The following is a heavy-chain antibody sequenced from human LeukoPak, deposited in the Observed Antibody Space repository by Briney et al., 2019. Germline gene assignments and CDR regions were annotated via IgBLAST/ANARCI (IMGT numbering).Heavy chain of an antibody. V-gene: IGHV4-39*01. J-gene: IGHJ4*02. Sequence: SETLSLTCTVSGGSISSSSYYWGWIRQPPGKGLEWIGSIYYSGSTYYNPSLKSRVTISVDTSKNQFSLKLSSVTAADTAVYYCARAVPTSRSYHSDYWGQGTLVTVSS. CDR3: ARAVPTSRSYHSDY. D-gene: IGHD1-26*01. CDR2: IYYSGST. CDR1: GGSISSSSYY.